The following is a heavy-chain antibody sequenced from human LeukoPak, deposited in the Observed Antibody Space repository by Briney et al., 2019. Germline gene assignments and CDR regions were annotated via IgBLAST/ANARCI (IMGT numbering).Heavy chain of an antibody. CDR3: ARLISRYYDILTTNWFDP. Sequence: KPGGSPRLSCAASGFTFSDYYMSWIRQAPGKGLEWVSYISSSGSTIYYADSVKGRFTISRDNAKDSLYLQMNSLRAEDTAVYYCARLISRYYDILTTNWFDPWGQGTLVTVSS. J-gene: IGHJ5*02. CDR2: ISSSGSTI. CDR1: GFTFSDYY. V-gene: IGHV3-11*04. D-gene: IGHD3-9*01.